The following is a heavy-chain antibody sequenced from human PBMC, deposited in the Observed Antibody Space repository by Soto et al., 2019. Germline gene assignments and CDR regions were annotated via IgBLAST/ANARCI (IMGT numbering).Heavy chain of an antibody. CDR2: INHSGST. CDR1: GGSFSGYY. D-gene: IGHD6-13*01. Sequence: QVQLQQWGAGLLKPSETLSLTCAVYGGSFSGYYWIWIRQPPGKGLEWIVEINHSGSTNYNPSLKSRVTISVDTSKNQFSLKLSSVTAADTAVYYGAVAAAGRSYYFDYWGQGTLVTVSS. CDR3: AVAAAGRSYYFDY. V-gene: IGHV4-34*01. J-gene: IGHJ4*02.